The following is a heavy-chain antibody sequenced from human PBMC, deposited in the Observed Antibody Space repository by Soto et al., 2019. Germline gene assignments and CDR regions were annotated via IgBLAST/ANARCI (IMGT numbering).Heavy chain of an antibody. CDR2: INPSGGST. J-gene: IGHJ6*02. D-gene: IGHD6-19*01. V-gene: IGHV1-46*01. CDR3: ARDLSSGPTHYYCGMDV. Sequence: ASVKVSCKASGYTFTSYYMHWVRQAPGQGLEWMGIINPSGGSTSYAQKFQGRVTMTRDTSTSTVYMELSSLRSEDTAVYYCARDLSSGPTHYYCGMDVWGQGTTVTVSS. CDR1: GYTFTSYY.